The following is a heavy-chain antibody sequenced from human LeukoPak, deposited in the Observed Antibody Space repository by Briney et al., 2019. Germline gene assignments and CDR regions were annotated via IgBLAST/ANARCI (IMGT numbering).Heavy chain of an antibody. V-gene: IGHV1-46*01. CDR1: GYTFTSYY. D-gene: IGHD6-13*01. CDR2: INPSGGST. CDR3: ARRIGGIAAAGTFDY. Sequence: ASVKVSCKASGYTFTSYYMHWVRQAPGQGLEWMGIINPSGGSTSYPQKFQGRVTMTRDTSTSTVYMELSSLRSEDTAVYYCARRIGGIAAAGTFDYWGQGTLVTVSS. J-gene: IGHJ4*02.